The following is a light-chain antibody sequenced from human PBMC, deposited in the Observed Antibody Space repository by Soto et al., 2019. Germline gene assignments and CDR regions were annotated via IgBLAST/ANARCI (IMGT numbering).Light chain of an antibody. V-gene: IGLV2-14*01. CDR3: SSYTSTSTRV. CDR1: SSDVGGSNF. Sequence: QSALAQPASVSGSPGQSITISCTGTSSDVGGSNFVSWYQQHPGKAPKLMISEVSNRPSGVSNRFSGSKSANTASLTISGLQAEDEADYYCSSYTSTSTRVFGGGPKVTVL. J-gene: IGLJ3*02. CDR2: EVS.